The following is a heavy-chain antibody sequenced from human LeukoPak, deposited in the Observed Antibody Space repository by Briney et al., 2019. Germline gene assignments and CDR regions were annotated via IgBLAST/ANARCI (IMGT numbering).Heavy chain of an antibody. CDR2: ISWNSGSI. V-gene: IGHV3-9*01. CDR3: AKERRFGEFLGYYFDY. Sequence: GRSLRLSCAASGFTFDDYAMHWVRQAPGKGLEWVSGISWNSGSIGYADSVKGRFTISRDNAKNSLYLQMNSLRAEDTALYYCAKERRFGEFLGYYFDYWGQGTLVTVSS. J-gene: IGHJ4*02. CDR1: GFTFDDYA. D-gene: IGHD3-10*01.